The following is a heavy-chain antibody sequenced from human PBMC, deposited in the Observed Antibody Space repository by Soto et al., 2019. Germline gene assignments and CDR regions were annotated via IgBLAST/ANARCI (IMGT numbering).Heavy chain of an antibody. D-gene: IGHD6-19*01. V-gene: IGHV3-30*18. J-gene: IGHJ4*02. CDR3: AKDLRIAVAGPDYFDS. CDR2: ISYDVTNK. Sequence: QVQLVQSGGGVVQPGRSLRLSCAASGFSFSSYGMHWVRQAPGKGLEWVAVISYDVTNKYYADSVKGRFTISRDNSTNTLYLQMNSLRAEDTAVYYCAKDLRIAVAGPDYFDSWGQGTLVTVSS. CDR1: GFSFSSYG.